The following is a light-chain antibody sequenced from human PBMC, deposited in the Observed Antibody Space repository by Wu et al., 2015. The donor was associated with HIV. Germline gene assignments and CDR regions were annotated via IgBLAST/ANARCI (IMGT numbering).Light chain of an antibody. CDR1: QNIANS. J-gene: IGKJ2*01. Sequence: EVVMTQSPDTLSVSPGDRATLSCRASQNIANSLAWYQQKHVQAPRLLLYGASTRATGIPARFSGSGSGTEFTLTINNMQAEDFAVYYCQPYNNWPLYTFGQGTKLEI. V-gene: IGKV3-15*01. CDR3: QPYNNWPLYT. CDR2: GAS.